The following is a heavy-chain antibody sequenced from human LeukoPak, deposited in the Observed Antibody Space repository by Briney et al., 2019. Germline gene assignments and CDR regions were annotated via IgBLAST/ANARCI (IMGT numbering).Heavy chain of an antibody. Sequence: ASVKVSCKASGGTFSSYAISWVRQAPGQGLEWMGGIIPIFGTANYAQKFQGRVTITADKSTSTAYMELSSLRSEDTAVYYCVREGAYGNFDYWGQGTLVTVSS. CDR1: GGTFSSYA. D-gene: IGHD3-10*01. CDR3: VREGAYGNFDY. CDR2: IIPIFGTA. J-gene: IGHJ4*02. V-gene: IGHV1-69*06.